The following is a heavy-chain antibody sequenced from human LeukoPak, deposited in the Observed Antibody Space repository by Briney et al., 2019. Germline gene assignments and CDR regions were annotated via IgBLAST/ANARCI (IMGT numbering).Heavy chain of an antibody. Sequence: SVKVSCKASGYTFTSYAISWVRQAPGQGLEWMGGIIPIFGTANYAQKFQGRVTITTDESTSTAYMELSSLRSEDTAIYYCATWNGAGGFFEHWGQGTLVIVSS. CDR1: GYTFTSYA. CDR3: ATWNGAGGFFEH. J-gene: IGHJ4*02. D-gene: IGHD1-1*01. V-gene: IGHV1-69*05. CDR2: IIPIFGTA.